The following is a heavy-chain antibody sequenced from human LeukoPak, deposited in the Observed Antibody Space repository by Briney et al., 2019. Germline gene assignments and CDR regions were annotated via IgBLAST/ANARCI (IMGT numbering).Heavy chain of an antibody. J-gene: IGHJ4*02. Sequence: GGSLRLSCAASGFTFSSYSMNWVRQAPGKGLEWVSSISSSSSYIYYADSVKGRFTISRDNAKNSLYLQMNSLRAEDTAVYYCARGRQLWSFNAVGQERADYWGQGTLVTVSS. D-gene: IGHD5-18*01. CDR1: GFTFSSYS. CDR3: ARGRQLWSFNAVGQERADY. V-gene: IGHV3-21*01. CDR2: ISSSSSYI.